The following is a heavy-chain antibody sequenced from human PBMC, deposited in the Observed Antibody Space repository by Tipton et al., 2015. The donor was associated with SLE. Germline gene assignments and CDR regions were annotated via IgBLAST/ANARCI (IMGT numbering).Heavy chain of an antibody. CDR2: ISSSSSYI. CDR3: ARGPMVRGVIREFDY. V-gene: IGHV3-21*01. J-gene: IGHJ4*02. Sequence: SLRLSCAASGFTFSSYSMNWVRQAPGKGLEWVSSISSSSSYIYYADSVKGRFTISRDNAKNSLYLQMNSLRAEDTAVYYCARGPMVRGVIREFDYWGQGTLVTVSS. D-gene: IGHD3-10*01. CDR1: GFTFSSYS.